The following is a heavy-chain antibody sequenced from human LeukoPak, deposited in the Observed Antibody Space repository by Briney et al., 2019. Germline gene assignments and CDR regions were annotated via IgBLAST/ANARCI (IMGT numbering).Heavy chain of an antibody. CDR3: AKDRGGHKTLDY. Sequence: PGGSLRLSCAASGFTFNSYAMSWVRQAPGKGLEWVSAISVSGGNTYYADSVKGRFTISRDNSKNTLYLQMNSLRAEDTAVYYCAKDRGGHKTLDYWGQGTLVTVSS. J-gene: IGHJ4*02. CDR1: GFTFNSYA. CDR2: ISVSGGNT. V-gene: IGHV3-23*01. D-gene: IGHD2-15*01.